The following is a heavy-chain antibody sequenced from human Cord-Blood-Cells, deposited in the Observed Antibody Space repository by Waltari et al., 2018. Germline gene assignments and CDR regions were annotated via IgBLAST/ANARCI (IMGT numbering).Heavy chain of an antibody. Sequence: EVQLVQSGAEVKKPGESLKISCKGSGYSFTSYWIGWVRQMPGKGLEWMGILYPGDSDTRDSPSFQGQVTISADKSISTAYLQWSSLKASDTAMYYCARRSDSSSWYRHFDYWGQGTLVTVSS. CDR1: GYSFTSYW. J-gene: IGHJ4*02. D-gene: IGHD6-13*01. V-gene: IGHV5-51*01. CDR2: LYPGDSDT. CDR3: ARRSDSSSWYRHFDY.